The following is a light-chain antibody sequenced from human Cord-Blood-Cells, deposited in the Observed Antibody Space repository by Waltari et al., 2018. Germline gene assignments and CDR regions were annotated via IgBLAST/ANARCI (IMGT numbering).Light chain of an antibody. J-gene: IGKJ1*01. CDR3: QQYYSTPWT. V-gene: IGKV4-1*01. CDR1: QSGLYSSNNKNY. CDR2: WAS. Sequence: DIVMTQSPDSLAVSLGERATINRKSSQSGLYSSNNKNYLAWYQQKPGQPPKLLIYWASTLDSGVPDRFSGSGSGTDFTLTISSLQAEDVAVYYCQQYYSTPWTFGQGTKVEIK.